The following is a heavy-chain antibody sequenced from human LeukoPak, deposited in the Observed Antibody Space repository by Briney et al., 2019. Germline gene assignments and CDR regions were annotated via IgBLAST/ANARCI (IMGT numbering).Heavy chain of an antibody. J-gene: IGHJ4*02. Sequence: SETLSLTCSVSDDSITMYYWTWIRQPPGKGLEWIGYIYYSGSTNYNPSLKSRVTISVDTSKNQFSLKLSSVTAADTAVYYCARSKGYYDILTGYYPYYFDYWGQGTLVTVSS. V-gene: IGHV4-59*01. CDR1: DDSITMYY. CDR2: IYYSGST. CDR3: ARSKGYYDILTGYYPYYFDY. D-gene: IGHD3-9*01.